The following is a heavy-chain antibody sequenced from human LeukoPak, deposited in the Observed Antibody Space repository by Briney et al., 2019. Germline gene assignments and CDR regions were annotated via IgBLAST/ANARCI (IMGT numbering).Heavy chain of an antibody. V-gene: IGHV3-23*01. CDR3: AKEAFGVLWFGANWFDP. CDR2: ISGSGGST. D-gene: IGHD3-10*01. CDR1: GFTFSSYG. Sequence: PGGSLRLSCAASGFTFSSYGMHWVRQAPGKGLEWVSAISGSGGSTYYADSVKGRFTISRDNSKNTLYLQMNSLRAEDTAVYYCAKEAFGVLWFGANWFDPWGQGTLVTVSS. J-gene: IGHJ5*02.